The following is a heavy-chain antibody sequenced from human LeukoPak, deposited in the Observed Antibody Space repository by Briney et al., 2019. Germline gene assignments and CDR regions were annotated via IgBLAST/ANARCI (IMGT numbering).Heavy chain of an antibody. CDR1: GNYW. Sequence: PGGSLRLSCAASGNYWMHWVRQAPGKGLVWVSHINGDGSWTTYADSVKGRFTISRDNSKNTLYLQMNSLRAEDTAVYYCARQGYYYDSSALDYWGQGTLVTVSS. V-gene: IGHV3-74*01. CDR3: ARQGYYYDSSALDY. J-gene: IGHJ4*02. CDR2: INGDGSWT. D-gene: IGHD3-22*01.